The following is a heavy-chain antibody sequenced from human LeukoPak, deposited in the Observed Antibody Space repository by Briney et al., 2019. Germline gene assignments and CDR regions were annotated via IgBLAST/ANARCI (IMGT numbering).Heavy chain of an antibody. J-gene: IGHJ5*02. D-gene: IGHD6-19*01. CDR3: AKDYRYGSA. Sequence: PGGSLRLSCAASGFTFNSFAFTWVRQAPGRGLEWVSAINVRGDATFYAESVRGRFTISRDNSKNTLYLQMNSLGAEGTALYYCAKDYRYGSAWGPGTLVVVSS. V-gene: IGHV3-23*01. CDR1: GFTFNSFA. CDR2: INVRGDAT.